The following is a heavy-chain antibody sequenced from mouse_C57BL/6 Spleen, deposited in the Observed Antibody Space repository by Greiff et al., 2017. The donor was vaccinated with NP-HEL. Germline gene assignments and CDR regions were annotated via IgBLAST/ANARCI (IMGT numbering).Heavy chain of an antibody. CDR2: IDPSDSEP. J-gene: IGHJ2*01. Sequence: QVQLQQPGAELVRPGSSVKLSCKASGYTFTSYWMHWVKQRPIQGLEWIGNIDPSDSEPHYNQKFKDKATLTVDKSSSTAYMQLSSLTSEDSAVYYCARSDDYWGQGTTLTVSS. CDR3: ARSDDY. CDR1: GYTFTSYW. V-gene: IGHV1-52*01.